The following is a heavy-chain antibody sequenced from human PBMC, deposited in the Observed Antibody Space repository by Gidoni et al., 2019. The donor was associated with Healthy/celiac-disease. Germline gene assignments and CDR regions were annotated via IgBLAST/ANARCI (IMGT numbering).Heavy chain of an antibody. J-gene: IGHJ4*02. CDR3: ARSRYGDYPDLDY. CDR2: IDWDDDK. V-gene: IGHV2-70*15. D-gene: IGHD4-17*01. Sequence: QVTLRESGPALLKPTQTLTLTCTFSGFSLRTSGLCVSWIRQPPGKALEWLARIDWDDDKYYSTSLKTRLTISKDTSKNQVVLTMTNMDPVDTATYYCARSRYGDYPDLDYWGQGTLVTVSS. CDR1: GFSLRTSGLC.